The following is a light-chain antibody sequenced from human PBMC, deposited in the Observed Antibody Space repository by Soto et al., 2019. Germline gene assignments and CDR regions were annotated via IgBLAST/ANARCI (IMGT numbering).Light chain of an antibody. CDR3: QQYGRSPRT. J-gene: IGKJ1*01. Sequence: EIVLTQSPGTLSLSPGERATLSCRASQIVDGNSLTWYQQKPGQAPRVLFYGASNRATGIPDRFSGSGSGTDFTLTISRLEPEDFAVYYCQQYGRSPRTFGQGTKVEIK. CDR2: GAS. CDR1: QIVDGNS. V-gene: IGKV3-20*01.